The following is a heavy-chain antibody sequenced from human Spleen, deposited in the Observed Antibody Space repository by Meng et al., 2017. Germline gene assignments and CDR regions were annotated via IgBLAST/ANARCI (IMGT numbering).Heavy chain of an antibody. D-gene: IGHD4-11*01. CDR2: TNHCGST. CDR3: AVGPTTRALDIVF. J-gene: IGHJ4*02. V-gene: IGHV4-34*01. CDR1: GGSFCDYS. Sequence: QGGLQPWGLELLVSWESMSLTCVVSGGSFCDYSLSCIRPAPGKELEWIGETNHCGSTNYNPSLESRAPISVDTFQNYLSLKLSSVNAADSAVYYCAVGPTTRALDIVFWGQGTLVTVSS.